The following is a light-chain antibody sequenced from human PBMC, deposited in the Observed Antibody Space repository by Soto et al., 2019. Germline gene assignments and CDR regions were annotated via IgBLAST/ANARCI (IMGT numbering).Light chain of an antibody. Sequence: SSELTQPLSVSVALGQTARITCGGNNIGIGSRSVHWYQQKPGQAPVMVIFRDSNRPSGIPDRFSGSSSLNSATLTISRAHAGDDDDYSCRVGDSSTVVFGGGTKLTVL. CDR3: RVGDSSTVV. CDR1: NIGIGSRS. J-gene: IGLJ2*01. V-gene: IGLV3-9*01. CDR2: RDS.